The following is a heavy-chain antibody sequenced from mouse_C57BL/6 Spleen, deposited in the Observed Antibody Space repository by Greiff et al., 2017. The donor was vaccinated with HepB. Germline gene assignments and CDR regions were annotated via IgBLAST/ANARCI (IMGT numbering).Heavy chain of an antibody. CDR2: INPYNGGT. D-gene: IGHD1-1*01. J-gene: IGHJ2*01. Sequence: EVKLQESGPVLVKPGASVKMSCKASGYTFTDYYMNWVKQSHGKSLEWIGVINPYNGGTSYNQKFKGKATLTVDKSSSTAYMELNSLTSEDSAVYYCARRYYGSRDYFDYWGQGTTLTVSS. CDR1: GYTFTDYY. V-gene: IGHV1-19*01. CDR3: ARRYYGSRDYFDY.